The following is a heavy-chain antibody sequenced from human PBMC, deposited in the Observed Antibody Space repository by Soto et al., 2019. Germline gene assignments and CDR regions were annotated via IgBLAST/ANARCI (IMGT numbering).Heavy chain of an antibody. CDR2: IYYSGST. V-gene: IGHV4-39*01. Sequence: SETLSLTCTVSGGSISSSSYYWGWIRQPPGKGLEWIGSIYYSGSTYYNPSLKSRVTISVDTSKNQFSLKLGSVTAADTAVYYCARLPKTIFGVVAFDYWGQGTLVTVSS. D-gene: IGHD3-3*01. CDR1: GGSISSSSYY. J-gene: IGHJ4*02. CDR3: ARLPKTIFGVVAFDY.